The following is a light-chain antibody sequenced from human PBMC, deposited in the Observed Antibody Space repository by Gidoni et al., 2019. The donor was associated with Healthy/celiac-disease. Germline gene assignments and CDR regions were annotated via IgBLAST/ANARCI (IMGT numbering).Light chain of an antibody. Sequence: DIPMTQSPSSLSESVGDRVTITCRESQSLSSYLKWYQQKPGKAAKLLIYDASSLQSGVPSRFSGSGSGTDFTLTISSLQPEDFAIYYCQQSYSTPMCSFGQGTKLEIK. CDR3: QQSYSTPMCS. V-gene: IGKV1-39*01. CDR2: DAS. CDR1: QSLSSY. J-gene: IGKJ2*04.